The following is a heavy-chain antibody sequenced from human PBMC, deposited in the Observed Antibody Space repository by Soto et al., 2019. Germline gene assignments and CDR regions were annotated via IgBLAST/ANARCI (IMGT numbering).Heavy chain of an antibody. V-gene: IGHV1-69*01. J-gene: IGHJ4*02. CDR2: IIPLFGTA. CDR3: ARPKGSYSSGYYYFDY. CDR1: GGTFSTYA. D-gene: IGHD6-19*01. Sequence: QVQLVQSGAEVKQPGSSVKVSCKTSGGTFSTYAIYWVRQAPGQGLEWMGAIIPLFGTADYAQKFQGRVTITADESTSTASMELSSLRSEDTAVYYCARPKGSYSSGYYYFDYWRQGTLVTVSS.